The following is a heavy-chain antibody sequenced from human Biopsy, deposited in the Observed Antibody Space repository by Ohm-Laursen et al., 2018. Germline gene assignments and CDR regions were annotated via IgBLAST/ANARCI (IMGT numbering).Heavy chain of an antibody. CDR1: GDSISSYY. CDR3: ARDRGYYSDRTVPGYFDL. CDR2: VYYTGST. V-gene: IGHV4-59*01. J-gene: IGHJ2*01. D-gene: IGHD3-22*01. Sequence: TLSLTCTASGDSISSYYWSWIRQPPGKGLEWIGYVYYTGSTDYNPSLQSRVTISVDTSKNHFSLRLRSGTPADTAIYYCARDRGYYSDRTVPGYFDLWGRGTLVTVSS.